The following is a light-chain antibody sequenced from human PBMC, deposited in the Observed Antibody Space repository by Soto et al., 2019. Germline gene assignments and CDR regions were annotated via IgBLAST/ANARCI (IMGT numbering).Light chain of an antibody. V-gene: IGKV3-15*01. Sequence: EIAMTQSPATLSVSPGERATLSCRASQSISSNLAWYQQKPGQAPRLLLYGASTRATAIPARFSGSGSGTEFTLTISSLQSEDFAVYYCQQYNNWPPTTFGGGTKVEIK. CDR1: QSISSN. CDR2: GAS. CDR3: QQYNNWPPTT. J-gene: IGKJ4*01.